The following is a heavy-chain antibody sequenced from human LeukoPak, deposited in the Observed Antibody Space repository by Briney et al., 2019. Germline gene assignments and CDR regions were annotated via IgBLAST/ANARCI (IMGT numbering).Heavy chain of an antibody. V-gene: IGHV3-23*01. CDR1: GFTFRSYA. CDR2: ISGSAGST. Sequence: PRGSLRLSCAASGFTFRSYAMSWVRQAPGKGLEWVSAISGSAGSTYYADAVKGRFTISRDNSKNTLYLQMNSLRAEDSAVYYCAKEGNGDYYFDYWGQGTLVTVSS. J-gene: IGHJ4*02. D-gene: IGHD4-17*01. CDR3: AKEGNGDYYFDY.